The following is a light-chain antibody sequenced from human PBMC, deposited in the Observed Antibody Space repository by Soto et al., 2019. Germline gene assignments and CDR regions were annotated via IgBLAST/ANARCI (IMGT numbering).Light chain of an antibody. CDR3: QQRSNWPPWT. V-gene: IGKV3-11*01. Sequence: EIVLTQSPATLSLSPGERATLSCRASQSVSSYLVWYQQKPGQAPRLLIYDASNRATGIPARFSGRGSGTDFTLTISSLEPDDFAVYYCQQRSNWPPWTFGQGTKVEIK. CDR1: QSVSSY. CDR2: DAS. J-gene: IGKJ1*01.